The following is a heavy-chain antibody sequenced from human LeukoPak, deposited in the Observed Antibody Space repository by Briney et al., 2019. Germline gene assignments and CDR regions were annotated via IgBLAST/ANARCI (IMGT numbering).Heavy chain of an antibody. Sequence: GGSLGLSCAASGFTFSSYAMSWVRQAPGKGLEWVSAISGSGGSTYYADSVKGRFTTSRDNSKNTLYLQMNSLRVEDTAVYHCVKDYLVEAQRVYYFDYWGQGTLVTVSS. CDR3: VKDYLVEAQRVYYFDY. V-gene: IGHV3-23*01. D-gene: IGHD1-26*01. J-gene: IGHJ4*02. CDR2: ISGSGGST. CDR1: GFTFSSYA.